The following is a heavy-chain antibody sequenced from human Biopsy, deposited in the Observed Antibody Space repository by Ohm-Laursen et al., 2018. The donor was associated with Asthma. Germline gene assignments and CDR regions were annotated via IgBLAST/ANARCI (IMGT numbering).Heavy chain of an antibody. CDR2: VMPPFGLT. D-gene: IGHD5/OR15-5a*01. Sequence: SSVKVSCNASEDTFSSYVISWVRQAPGQGLEWMGGVMPPFGLTNYAQRFQDRLTISADKSTRTAYMELRRLRSEDSAVYYCARDHCSALWAGVSTDNCYFDYWGQGTLLTVSS. CDR3: ARDHCSALWAGVSTDNCYFDY. V-gene: IGHV1-69*17. J-gene: IGHJ4*02. CDR1: EDTFSSYV.